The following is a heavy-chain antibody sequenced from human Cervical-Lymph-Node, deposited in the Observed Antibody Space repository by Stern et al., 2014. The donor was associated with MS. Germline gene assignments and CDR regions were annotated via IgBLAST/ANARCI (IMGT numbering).Heavy chain of an antibody. CDR3: ARQAGSLNDAFDL. D-gene: IGHD1-26*01. CDR1: GYIFRSYG. Sequence: VQLVESGSELMQPGASVKISCTASGYIFRSYGINWVRQAPGKRLEWMGWINPLGGNPTYAQDFTGRFVFSLDTSVSSSYLQIKSLKTEDTAVYYCARQAGSLNDAFDLWGQGTPVTVSS. V-gene: IGHV7-4-1*02. CDR2: INPLGGNP. J-gene: IGHJ3*01.